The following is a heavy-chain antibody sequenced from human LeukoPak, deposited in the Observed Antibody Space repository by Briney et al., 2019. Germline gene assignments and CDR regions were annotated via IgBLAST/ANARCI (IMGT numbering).Heavy chain of an antibody. J-gene: IGHJ4*02. D-gene: IGHD3-9*01. Sequence: ASVRVSYKASGYTFTVYYMHWVRQAPGQGLEWMGWINPNSGGTNYAQKFQGRVTMTRDTSISTAYMELSRLRSDDTAVYYCARDVPDYDILTGYYIGSLGYWGQGTLVTVSS. CDR2: INPNSGGT. CDR3: ARDVPDYDILTGYYIGSLGY. CDR1: GYTFTVYY. V-gene: IGHV1-2*02.